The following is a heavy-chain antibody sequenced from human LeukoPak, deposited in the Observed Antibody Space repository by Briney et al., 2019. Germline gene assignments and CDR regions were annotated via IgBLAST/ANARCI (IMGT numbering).Heavy chain of an antibody. V-gene: IGHV3-21*01. J-gene: IGHJ4*02. CDR3: ARDRDIVVVPAATNFDY. Sequence: NPGGSLRLSCAASGFTFSSYSMNWVRQAPGKGLEWVSSISSSSSYIYYADSVKGRFTISRDNAKNSLYLQMNSLRAEDTAVYYCARDRDIVVVPAATNFDYWGQGTLVTVSS. CDR2: ISSSSSYI. D-gene: IGHD2-2*01. CDR1: GFTFSSYS.